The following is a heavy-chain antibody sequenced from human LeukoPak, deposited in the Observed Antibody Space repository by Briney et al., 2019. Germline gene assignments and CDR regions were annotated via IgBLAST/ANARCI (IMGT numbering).Heavy chain of an antibody. Sequence: KPSETLSLTCTVSGGSISSYYWSWIRQPAGKGLEWIGRIYTSGGTNYNPSLKSRVTMSVDTSKNQFSLKLSSVTAADTAVYYCATLGYCSSTSCYSADYWGQGTLVTVSS. D-gene: IGHD2-2*03. CDR3: ATLGYCSSTSCYSADY. J-gene: IGHJ4*02. CDR1: GGSISSYY. CDR2: IYTSGGT. V-gene: IGHV4-4*07.